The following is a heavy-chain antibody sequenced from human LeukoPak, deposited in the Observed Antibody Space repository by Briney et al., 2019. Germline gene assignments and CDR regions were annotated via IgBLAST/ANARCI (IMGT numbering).Heavy chain of an antibody. CDR1: GGSISSSSYY. D-gene: IGHD6-19*01. CDR3: ASPRTYSGWGNYFDY. CDR2: IYYSGST. J-gene: IGHJ4*02. V-gene: IGHV4-39*07. Sequence: ETLSLTCTVSGGSISSSSYYWGWIRQPPGKGLEWIGSIYYSGSTYYNPSLKSRVTISVDTSKNQFSLKLSSVTAADTAVYYCASPRTYSGWGNYFDYWGQGTLVTVSS.